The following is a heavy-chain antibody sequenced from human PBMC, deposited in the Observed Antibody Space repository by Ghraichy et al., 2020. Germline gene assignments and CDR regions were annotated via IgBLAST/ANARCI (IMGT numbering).Heavy chain of an antibody. V-gene: IGHV3-15*01. D-gene: IGHD5-12*01. Sequence: GGSLRLSCAASGFTFSNAWMSWVRQAPGKGLEWVGRIKSKIDGGTTDSAAPVKGRFTISRDESKNTVYLQMNSLKTEDTAVYYCTTEGLYSGYGVRYFEFWGQGTLVTVSS. CDR2: IKSKIDGGTT. J-gene: IGHJ4*02. CDR3: TTEGLYSGYGVRYFEF. CDR1: GFTFSNAW.